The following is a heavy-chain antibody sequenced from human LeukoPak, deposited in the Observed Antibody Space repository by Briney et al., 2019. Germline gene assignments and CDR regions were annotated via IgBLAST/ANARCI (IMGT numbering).Heavy chain of an antibody. CDR1: GGSISSYY. Sequence: SETLSLTCTVSGGSISSYYWSWIRQPPGKGLEWIGYIYTSGSTNYNPSLKSRVTLSVDTSKNQFSLKLSSVTAADTAVYYCARTYYDFWSAPYGGYYYYYMDVWGKGTTVTVSS. J-gene: IGHJ6*03. V-gene: IGHV4-4*09. D-gene: IGHD3-3*01. CDR3: ARTYYDFWSAPYGGYYYYYMDV. CDR2: IYTSGST.